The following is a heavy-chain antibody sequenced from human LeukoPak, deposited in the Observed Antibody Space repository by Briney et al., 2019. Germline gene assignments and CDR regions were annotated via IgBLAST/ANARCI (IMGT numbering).Heavy chain of an antibody. J-gene: IGHJ5*02. D-gene: IGHD1-26*01. CDR3: ARDLPAVRSNRGHWFDP. Sequence: SVKVSCKASGATFSSYAISWVRRAPGQGLEWMGRIIPIFGTANYAQKFQGRVTITTDESTSTAYMELSSLRSEDTAVYYCARDLPAVRSNRGHWFDPRGQGTLVTVSS. V-gene: IGHV1-69*05. CDR2: IIPIFGTA. CDR1: GATFSSYA.